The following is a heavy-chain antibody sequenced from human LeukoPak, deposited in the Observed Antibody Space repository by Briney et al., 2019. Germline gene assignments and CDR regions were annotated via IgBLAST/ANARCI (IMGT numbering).Heavy chain of an antibody. CDR1: GFTFDDYA. CDR2: ISWNSGSI. J-gene: IGHJ6*02. Sequence: GRSLRLFCAASGFTFDDYAMHWVRQAPGKGLEWVSGISWNSGSIGYADSVKGRFTISRDNAKNSLYLQMNSLRAEDTALYYCAKDIGPYYYYGMDVWGQGTTVTVS. V-gene: IGHV3-9*01. CDR3: AKDIGPYYYYGMDV.